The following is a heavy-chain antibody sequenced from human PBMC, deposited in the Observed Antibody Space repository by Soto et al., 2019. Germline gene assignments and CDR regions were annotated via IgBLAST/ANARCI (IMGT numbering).Heavy chain of an antibody. CDR2: INQDVSEK. Sequence: EVQLVESGGGLVQPGGSLRLSCSASGFTLGNFWMSWVRQAPGKGLEWVANINQDVSEKYHVDSVKGRFTISRDNGKNSLYLQMNSLRAEDTAVYYCASVGTVKGGGYFDYWGQGALVTVSS. V-gene: IGHV3-7*01. CDR3: ASVGTVKGGGYFDY. D-gene: IGHD4-17*01. J-gene: IGHJ4*02. CDR1: GFTLGNFW.